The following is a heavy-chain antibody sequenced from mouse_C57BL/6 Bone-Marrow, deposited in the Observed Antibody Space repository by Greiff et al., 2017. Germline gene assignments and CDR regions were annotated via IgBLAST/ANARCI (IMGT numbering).Heavy chain of an antibody. J-gene: IGHJ4*01. V-gene: IGHV1-15*01. CDR3: TKGYDYEDYAMDY. Sequence: QVQLQQSGAELVRPGASVTLSCKASGYTFTDYEMHWVKQTPVHGLEWIGAIDPETGGTAYNQKFKGKAILTADKSSSTAYMELRSLTSEDSAVYYCTKGYDYEDYAMDYWGQGTSVTVAS. CDR2: IDPETGGT. D-gene: IGHD2-4*01. CDR1: GYTFTDYE.